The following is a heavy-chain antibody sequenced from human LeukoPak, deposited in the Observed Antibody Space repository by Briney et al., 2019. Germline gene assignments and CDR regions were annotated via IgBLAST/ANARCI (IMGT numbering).Heavy chain of an antibody. V-gene: IGHV5-51*01. CDR3: ARRPIVVVPAAIGPGAFDI. CDR2: IYPADSDT. Sequence: GESLKISCKSSGYIFTTYWMAWVRQMPGKGLEWVGIIYPADSDTRNSPSFQGQVTISVDKSISTTYLQWNSLKASDTAMYYCARRPIVVVPAAIGPGAFDIWGQGTMVTVSS. J-gene: IGHJ3*02. D-gene: IGHD2-2*02. CDR1: GYIFTTYW.